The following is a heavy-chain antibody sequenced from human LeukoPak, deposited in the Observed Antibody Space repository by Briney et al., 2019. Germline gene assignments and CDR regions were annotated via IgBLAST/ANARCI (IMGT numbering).Heavy chain of an antibody. V-gene: IGHV1-18*01. CDR3: ARAWSLVVVITDDAFDI. D-gene: IGHD3-22*01. Sequence: ASVKVSCKASGGTFSSYAISWVRQAPGQGLEWMGWISAYNGYTNYAQKVQGRVTMTTDTSTSTAYMELRSLRSDDTAVYYCARAWSLVVVITDDAFDIWGQGTMVTVSS. CDR1: GGTFSSYA. CDR2: ISAYNGYT. J-gene: IGHJ3*02.